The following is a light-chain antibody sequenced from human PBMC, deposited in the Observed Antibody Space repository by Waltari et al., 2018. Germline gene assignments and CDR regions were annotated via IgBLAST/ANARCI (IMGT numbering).Light chain of an antibody. J-gene: IGLJ2*01. CDR3: QVWDTTSDRVV. V-gene: IGLV3-21*02. CDR2: DDP. Sequence: SYVLTQPPSASVATGETARITWGGDNVGSKTVHWYQQKPGQDPLLVVSDDPARPSGVHDRFSASDSGNTTALTIRRVENGDEAGHSCQVWDTTSDRVVFGGGTKLTVL. CDR1: NVGSKT.